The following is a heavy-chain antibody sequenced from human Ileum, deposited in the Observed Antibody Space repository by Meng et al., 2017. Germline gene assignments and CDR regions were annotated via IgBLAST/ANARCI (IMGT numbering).Heavy chain of an antibody. Sequence: QVQLLQSGVEVKKPGASLKVSCKPSGYTFTTFGISWVRQAPGQGLEWMGWIDPGNGNRNFAQKFQDRITLTTDTTTTTAYMELRSLRSDDTAIFYCARDRQWVFDYWGQGTLVTVSS. J-gene: IGHJ4*02. V-gene: IGHV1-18*01. CDR2: IDPGNGNR. CDR3: ARDRQWVFDY. CDR1: GYTFTTFG. D-gene: IGHD6-19*01.